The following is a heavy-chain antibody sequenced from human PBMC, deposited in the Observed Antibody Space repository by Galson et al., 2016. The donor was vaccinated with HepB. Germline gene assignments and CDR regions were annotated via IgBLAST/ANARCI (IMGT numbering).Heavy chain of an antibody. D-gene: IGHD3-10*01. CDR2: LNAYNGNT. CDR1: GHTFISNS. CDR3: ATYQEGSGRVWVDP. J-gene: IGHJ5*02. Sequence: SVKVSCKASGHTFISNSVTWVRQAPGQGLEWMGWLNAYNGNTHYAQNLQGRVTMTTETSTNTAYMELRSLRPDDTAVDYCATYQEGSGRVWVDPWGQGTPVTVSS. V-gene: IGHV1-18*04.